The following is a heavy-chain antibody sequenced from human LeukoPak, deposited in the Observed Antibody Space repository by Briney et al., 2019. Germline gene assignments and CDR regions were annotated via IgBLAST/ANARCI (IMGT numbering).Heavy chain of an antibody. D-gene: IGHD5-18*01. CDR3: ARWAGVTDY. J-gene: IGHJ4*02. CDR2: IKQDGSVQ. Sequence: GGSLRLSCAASGFTVGSNYMSWIRQAPGKGPEWVAHIKQDGSVQHYLDSVKGRFTISRDNAKDSTVLQMSSLRADDTAVYYCARWAGVTDYWGQGTLVTVSS. CDR1: GFTVGSNY. V-gene: IGHV3-7*01.